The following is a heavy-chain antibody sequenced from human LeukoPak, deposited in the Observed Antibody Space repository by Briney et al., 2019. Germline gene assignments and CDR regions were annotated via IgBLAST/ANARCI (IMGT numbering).Heavy chain of an antibody. J-gene: IGHJ1*01. CDR3: ARHGERYCSSTSCYVPEYFQH. CDR2: INHSGSN. CDR1: GGSFSGYY. D-gene: IGHD2-2*01. Sequence: SETLSLTCAVYGGSFSGYYWSWIRQPPGKGLEWIGEINHSGSNNYNPSLESRVTISVDTSKNQFSLKLSSVTAADTAVYYCARHGERYCSSTSCYVPEYFQHWGQGTLVTVSS. V-gene: IGHV4-34*01.